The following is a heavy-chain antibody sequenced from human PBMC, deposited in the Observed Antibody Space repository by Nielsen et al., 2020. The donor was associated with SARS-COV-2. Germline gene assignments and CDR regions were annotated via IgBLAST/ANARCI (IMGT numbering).Heavy chain of an antibody. Sequence: ASVKVSCKASGYTFTSYAMNWVRQAPGQGLEWMGWINTNTGNPTYAQGFTGRFVFSLDTSVSTAYLQISSLKAEDTAVYYCARLGYCSRTSCYDFDYWGQGTLVTVSS. D-gene: IGHD2-2*01. CDR2: INTNTGNP. CDR3: ARLGYCSRTSCYDFDY. V-gene: IGHV7-4-1*02. J-gene: IGHJ4*02. CDR1: GYTFTSYA.